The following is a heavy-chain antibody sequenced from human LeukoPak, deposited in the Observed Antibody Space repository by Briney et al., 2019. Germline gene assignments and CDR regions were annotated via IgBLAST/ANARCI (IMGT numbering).Heavy chain of an antibody. CDR3: ARPQGGGSPFSPDY. V-gene: IGHV1-18*04. CDR1: GYSFTGYY. CDR2: ISAYNGNT. D-gene: IGHD2-15*01. J-gene: IGHJ4*02. Sequence: ASVKVSCKASGYSFTGYYMHWVRQAPGQGLEWMGWISAYNGNTNYAQKLQGRVTMTTDTSTSTAYMELRSLRSDDTAVYYCARPQGGGSPFSPDYWGQGTLVTVSS.